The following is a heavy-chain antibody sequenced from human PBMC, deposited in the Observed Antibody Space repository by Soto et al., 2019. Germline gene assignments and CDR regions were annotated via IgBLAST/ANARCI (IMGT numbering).Heavy chain of an antibody. CDR2: IFGSGGGI. CDR3: AKDLIAQKGICEPFDL. Sequence: EVQLLESGGGLVQPGGSLRLSCEASGFTFSVYTMNWVRQVPGKGLQWVSGIFGSGGGIQYADSVRGRFTVSRDNSKNTLYMQMDSLRAEDTAVYYCAKDLIAQKGICEPFDLWGQGTEVTVSS. CDR1: GFTFSVYT. D-gene: IGHD6-13*01. J-gene: IGHJ3*01. V-gene: IGHV3-23*01.